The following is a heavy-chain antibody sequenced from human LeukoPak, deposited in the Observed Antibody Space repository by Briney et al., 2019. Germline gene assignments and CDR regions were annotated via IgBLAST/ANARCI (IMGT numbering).Heavy chain of an antibody. CDR3: TTNGLLWFGELLLGASDI. CDR2: IKSKTDGGTT. CDR1: GFTFSNAW. Sequence: PGRSLRLSCAASGFTFSNAWMSWVRQAPGKGLEWVGRIKSKTDGGTTDYAAPVKGRFTISRDDSKNALYLQMNSLKTEDTAVYYCTTNGLLWFGELLLGASDIWGQGTMVTVSS. V-gene: IGHV3-15*01. D-gene: IGHD3-10*01. J-gene: IGHJ3*02.